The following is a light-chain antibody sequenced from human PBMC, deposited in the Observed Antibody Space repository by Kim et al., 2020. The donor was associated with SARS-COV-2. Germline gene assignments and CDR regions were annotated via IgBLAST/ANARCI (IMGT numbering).Light chain of an antibody. V-gene: IGKV3-20*01. CDR1: QSVTSSY. CDR2: GAT. Sequence: EIVLTQSPGTLSLSPGERATLSCRASQSVTSSYLAWYQQKPVQAPSLLIFGATSRATGIPDRFRGSGSGTDFTLTISRLEPEDFATYYCQQYDRPPWTFGQGTKVDIK. CDR3: QQYDRPPWT. J-gene: IGKJ1*01.